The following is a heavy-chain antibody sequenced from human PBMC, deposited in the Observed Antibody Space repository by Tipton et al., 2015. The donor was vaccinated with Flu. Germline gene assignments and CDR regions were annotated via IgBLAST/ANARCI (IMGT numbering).Heavy chain of an antibody. CDR3: ARRDFSNYVSDPKSWFDP. CDR1: GDSIRSSNYY. J-gene: IGHJ5*02. Sequence: TLSLTCGVSGDSIRSSNYYWGWIRQPPGKGLEWIGNIHRTGNTYYTPSLKSRVSISVDTSKNQFSLRLTSVTAADTAVYYCARRDFSNYVSDPKSWFDPWGQGTLLTVSS. D-gene: IGHD4-11*01. CDR2: IHRTGNT. V-gene: IGHV4-38-2*01.